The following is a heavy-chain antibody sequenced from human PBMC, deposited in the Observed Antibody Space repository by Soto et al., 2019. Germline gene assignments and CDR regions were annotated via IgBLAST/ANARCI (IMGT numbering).Heavy chain of an antibody. CDR1: GGSISSGGYS. Sequence: LSLTCAVSGGSISSGGYSWSWIRQPPGKGLEWIGYIYHSGSTYYNPSLKSRVTISVDRSKNQFSLKLSSVTAADTAVYYCARGQQLRGWFDPWGQGTLVTVSS. CDR3: ARGQQLRGWFDP. D-gene: IGHD6-13*01. CDR2: IYHSGST. J-gene: IGHJ5*02. V-gene: IGHV4-30-2*01.